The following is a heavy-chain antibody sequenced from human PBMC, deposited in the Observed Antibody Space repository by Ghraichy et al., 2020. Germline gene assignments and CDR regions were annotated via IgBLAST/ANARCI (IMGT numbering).Heavy chain of an antibody. CDR3: ARDAGYSYGSDY. CDR1: GFTFSSYG. CDR2: IWYDGSNK. J-gene: IGHJ4*02. D-gene: IGHD5-18*01. V-gene: IGHV3-33*01. Sequence: GGSLRLSCAASGFTFSSYGMHWVRQAPGKGLEWVAVIWYDGSNKYYADSVKGRFTISRDNSKNTLYLQMNSLRAEDTAVYYCARDAGYSYGSDYWGQGTLVTVSS.